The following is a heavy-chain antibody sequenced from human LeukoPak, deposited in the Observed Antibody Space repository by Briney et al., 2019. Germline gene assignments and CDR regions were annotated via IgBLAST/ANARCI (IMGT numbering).Heavy chain of an antibody. D-gene: IGHD3-9*01. Sequence: PGGSLRLSCAASGFTFSSYAMSWVRQAPGKGLEWVSAISGSGGSTYYADSVKGRFTISRDNSKNTLYLQMNSLRAEDTAVYYCARDPAYDILTGYYFDYWGQGTLVTVSS. V-gene: IGHV3-23*01. CDR1: GFTFSSYA. CDR2: ISGSGGST. CDR3: ARDPAYDILTGYYFDY. J-gene: IGHJ4*02.